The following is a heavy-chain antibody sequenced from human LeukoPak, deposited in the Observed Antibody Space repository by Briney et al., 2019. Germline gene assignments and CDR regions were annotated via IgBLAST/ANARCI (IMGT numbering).Heavy chain of an antibody. J-gene: IGHJ1*01. V-gene: IGHV4-30-2*01. CDR3: ARGATLAAAAPEY. CDR1: GGSISSGGYY. CDR2: IYHSGST. Sequence: SETLSLTCTVSGGSISSGGYYWRWIRQPPGKGLEWIGYIYHSGSTYYNPSLKSRVTISVDRSKNQFSLKLSSVTAADTAVYYCARGATLAAAAPEYWGQGTLVTVSS. D-gene: IGHD6-13*01.